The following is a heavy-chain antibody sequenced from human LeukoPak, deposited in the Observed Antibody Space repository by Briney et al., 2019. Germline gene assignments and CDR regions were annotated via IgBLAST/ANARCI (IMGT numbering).Heavy chain of an antibody. V-gene: IGHV1-69*06. Sequence: SVKVSCKASGYTFTSHGISWVRQAPGQGLEWMGGIIPIFGTANYAQKFQGRVTITADKSTSTAYMELSSLRSEDTAVYYCARSSVVAAAGPYYFDYWGQGTLVTVSS. CDR1: GYTFTSHG. CDR2: IIPIFGTA. D-gene: IGHD6-13*01. J-gene: IGHJ4*02. CDR3: ARSSVVAAAGPYYFDY.